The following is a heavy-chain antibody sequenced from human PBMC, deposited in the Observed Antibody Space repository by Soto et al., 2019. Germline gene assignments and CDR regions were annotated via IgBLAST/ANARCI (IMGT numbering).Heavy chain of an antibody. D-gene: IGHD2-2*01. CDR2: ISGSGGTT. J-gene: IGHJ5*02. CDR3: ARHSVGYQLLYNWFDP. V-gene: IGHV3-23*01. CDR1: GFTFSTYA. Sequence: GGSLRRSCATSGFTFSTYAMSWVRQAPGRGLEWVSTISGSGGTTYYADSVKGRFTISRDNSKNTLYLQMNSLTAEDTAMFYCARHSVGYQLLYNWFDPWGQGTLVTVSS.